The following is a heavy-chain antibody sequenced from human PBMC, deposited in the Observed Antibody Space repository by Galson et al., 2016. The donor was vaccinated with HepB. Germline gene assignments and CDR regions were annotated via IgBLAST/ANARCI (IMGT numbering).Heavy chain of an antibody. CDR1: GFTLRNYG. D-gene: IGHD2-2*01. V-gene: IGHV3-23*01. CDR2: ISRSGDST. CDR3: VQGSTAPAV. J-gene: IGHJ6*04. Sequence: SLRLSCAASGFTLRNYGMTWVRQAPGKGLEVVSSISRSGDSTDYADSVKGRFNISRDNSKNTLSLQMNSLTADDTAIYYCVQGSTAPAVWGKGTTVTVSS.